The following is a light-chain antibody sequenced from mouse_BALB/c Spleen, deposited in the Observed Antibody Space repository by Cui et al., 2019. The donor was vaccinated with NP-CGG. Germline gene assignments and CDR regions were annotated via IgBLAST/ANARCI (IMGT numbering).Light chain of an antibody. V-gene: IGLV1*01. CDR3: ALWYSNHWV. J-gene: IGLJ1*01. CDR2: GTN. CDR1: TGAVTTSNY. Sequence: HAVVTQAFALTTSPGETVTLTGRSSTGAVTTSNYANWVQEKPDHLFTGLIGGTNNRAPGVPARFSGSLIGDKAALTITGAQTEDEAIYFCALWYSNHWVFGGGTKLTVL.